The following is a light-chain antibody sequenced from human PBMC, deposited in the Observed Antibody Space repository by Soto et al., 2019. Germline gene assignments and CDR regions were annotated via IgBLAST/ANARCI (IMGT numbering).Light chain of an antibody. Sequence: DSQMTQSPSTLSTSVGYRVTITCRASQSISSWLAWYQQKPGKALKLLIYDASSLESGVPSRFSGSGSGTEFTLTISSLQPDDFATYYCQQYNSYSPTFGQGTKVDIK. V-gene: IGKV1-5*01. CDR3: QQYNSYSPT. J-gene: IGKJ1*01. CDR1: QSISSW. CDR2: DAS.